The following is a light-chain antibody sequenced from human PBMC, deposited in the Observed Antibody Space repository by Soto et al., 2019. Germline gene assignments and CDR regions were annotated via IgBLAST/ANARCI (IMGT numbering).Light chain of an antibody. V-gene: IGKV3-20*01. J-gene: IGKJ5*01. CDR1: QSVSSN. CDR2: GAS. Sequence: EIVLTQSPGTLSLSPGERATLSCRASQSVSSNLAWYQQKPGQAPRLLIYGASSRATGIPDRFSGSGSGTDFTLTISRLEPEDFAVYYCQQYGSSRLVIFGQGTRLEIK. CDR3: QQYGSSRLVI.